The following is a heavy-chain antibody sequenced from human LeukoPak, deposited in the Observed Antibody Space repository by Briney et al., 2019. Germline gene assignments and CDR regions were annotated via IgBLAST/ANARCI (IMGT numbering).Heavy chain of an antibody. CDR1: GGSISSYY. CDR2: IYTSGST. Sequence: PSETLSLTCTVSGGSISSYYWSWIRQPAGKGLEWIGRIYTSGSTNYNPSLKSQVTMSVDTSKNQFSLKLSSVTAADTAVYYCAREPLGYCSGGSCYIDPWGQGTLVTVSS. V-gene: IGHV4-4*07. D-gene: IGHD2-15*01. CDR3: AREPLGYCSGGSCYIDP. J-gene: IGHJ5*02.